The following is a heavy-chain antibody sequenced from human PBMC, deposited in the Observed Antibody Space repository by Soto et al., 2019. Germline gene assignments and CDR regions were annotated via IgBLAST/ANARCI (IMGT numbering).Heavy chain of an antibody. CDR1: GYTFRSYA. V-gene: IGHV3-23*01. CDR3: ATWYGDWYENY. CDR2: IRDSTEFT. D-gene: IGHD4-17*01. Sequence: EVQLLESGGGLVQPGGSLRLSCAGSGYTFRSYAMSWVRQAPGKGLEWVSSIRDSTEFTDYADSVKGRFTISRDNSKNTLYLQMNSLTAEYTAVYYCATWYGDWYENYWGQGTLVTVSA. J-gene: IGHJ4*02.